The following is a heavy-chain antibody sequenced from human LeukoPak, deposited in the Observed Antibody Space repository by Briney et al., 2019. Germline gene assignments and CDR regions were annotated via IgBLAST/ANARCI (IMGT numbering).Heavy chain of an antibody. CDR3: ARGIAVAENYFDY. J-gene: IGHJ4*02. CDR2: IKQDGSEK. CDR1: GFTFSSYW. Sequence: GGSLRLSCAASGFTFSSYWMSWVRQAPGKGLEWVANIKQDGSEKYYVDSVKGRFTISRDNAKNSLYLQMNSLRAEDTAVYYCARGIAVAENYFDYWGQGTLVTVSS. V-gene: IGHV3-7*01. D-gene: IGHD6-19*01.